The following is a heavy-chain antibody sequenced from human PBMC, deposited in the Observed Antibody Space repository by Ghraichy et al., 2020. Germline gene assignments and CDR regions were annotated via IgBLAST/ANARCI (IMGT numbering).Heavy chain of an antibody. J-gene: IGHJ6*03. V-gene: IGHV3-23*01. D-gene: IGHD2-15*01. CDR2: ISSAAVT. CDR1: GFTFSRIA. CDR3: AKDVGDFYYYYYMDV. Sequence: GGSLRLSCAASGFTFSRIAMTWVRQAPGKGLELVSTISSAAVTYYADSVKGRFTISRDNSKNTLYLQMNSLRAEDTAVYYCAKDVGDFYYYYYMDVWGRGNTVTVSS.